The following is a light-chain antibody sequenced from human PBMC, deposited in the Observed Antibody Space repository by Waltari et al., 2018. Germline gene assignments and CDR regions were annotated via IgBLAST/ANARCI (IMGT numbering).Light chain of an antibody. V-gene: IGLV2-23*02. J-gene: IGLJ3*02. CDR1: SADVGAYNL. CDR3: CSYAGTTSWV. CDR2: AVH. Sequence: QSALTQPASVSASPGQSLTISCTGTSADVGAYNLVSWYQQSSGKAPKLIIYAVHKLPSGVSSRFSASRSGNTASLTISGLQSEDEANYYCCSYAGTTSWVFGGGTKVTVL.